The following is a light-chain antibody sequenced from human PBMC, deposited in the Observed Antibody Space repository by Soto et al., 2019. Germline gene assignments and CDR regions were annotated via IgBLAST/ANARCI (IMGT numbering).Light chain of an antibody. Sequence: IPVSQSPFSLSASFGDRGTITFPASQDLDKWLAWYQQKPGKAPNLLIYKSSTLREGVPSRFSGFGSGTEYILTISDLQPDDFGTYYCQQYSSYWTFGQGTKVDIK. J-gene: IGKJ1*01. V-gene: IGKV1-5*03. CDR2: KSS. CDR1: QDLDKW. CDR3: QQYSSYWT.